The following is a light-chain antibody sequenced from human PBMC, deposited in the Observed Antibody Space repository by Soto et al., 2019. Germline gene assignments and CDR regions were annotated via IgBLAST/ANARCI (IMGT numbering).Light chain of an antibody. CDR2: SAS. CDR3: HHFGSLPET. V-gene: IGKV3-20*01. J-gene: IGKJ1*01. Sequence: EIVLTQSPGTLSLSPGGRATLSCRASQSVSSSSLSWYQQKPGQAPRLLFYSASSRATGIPDRFSGSGSGTDFTLTISRLEPEDFAVYYCHHFGSLPETFGQGTNVE. CDR1: QSVSSSS.